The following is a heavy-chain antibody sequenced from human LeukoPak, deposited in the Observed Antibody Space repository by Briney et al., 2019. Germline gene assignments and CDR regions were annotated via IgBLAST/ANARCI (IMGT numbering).Heavy chain of an antibody. J-gene: IGHJ4*02. CDR2: VSYVENNK. D-gene: IGHD5-18*01. CDR1: GFTFSSYA. V-gene: IGHV3-30-3*01. Sequence: GRSLRLSWAASGFTFSSYAMHWVRQAPGKGLEWVAVVSYVENNKNYADSVKGRFTISRDNSKNTLYLQMNSLRAEDTAVYYCARDAHPDTAMVMDYFDYWGQGTLVTVSA. CDR3: ARDAHPDTAMVMDYFDY.